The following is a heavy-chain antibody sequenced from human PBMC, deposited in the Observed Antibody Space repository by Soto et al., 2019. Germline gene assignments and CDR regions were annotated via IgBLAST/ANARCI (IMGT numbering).Heavy chain of an antibody. V-gene: IGHV3-30-3*01. J-gene: IGHJ6*02. CDR3: AREDDYGYRYINYGLDV. D-gene: IGHD4-17*01. CDR1: GFTFNIYA. CDR2: ISFDGTKK. Sequence: QAQLVESGGGVVQPGRSLRLSCAASGFTFNIYALHWVRQAPGKGLEWVAVISFDGTKKYYSDSVKGRFTISRDNSKNTLYLQMNNLRVEDAALYFCAREDDYGYRYINYGLDVWGQGTTVTVSS.